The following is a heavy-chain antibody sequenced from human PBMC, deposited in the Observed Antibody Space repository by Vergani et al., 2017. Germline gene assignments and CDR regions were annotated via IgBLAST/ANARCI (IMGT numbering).Heavy chain of an antibody. V-gene: IGHV3-9*01. J-gene: IGHJ4*02. CDR2: INWNSDSI. D-gene: IGHD3-10*01. CDR3: ARRVRLANHGYYFDY. Sequence: EVQLVESGGGLVQPGGSLRLSCAASGFTFDDYAMHWVRQAPGKGLEWVSGINWNSDSIAYADSVKGRFTISRDNAKNSLYLQMDSLRAEDTAVYYCARRVRLANHGYYFDYWGQGTLVTVSA. CDR1: GFTFDDYA.